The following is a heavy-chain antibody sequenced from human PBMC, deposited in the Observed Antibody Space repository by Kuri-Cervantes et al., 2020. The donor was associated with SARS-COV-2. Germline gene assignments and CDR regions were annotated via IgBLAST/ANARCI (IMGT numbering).Heavy chain of an antibody. CDR2: ISSNGETT. CDR1: GFTFNAYS. J-gene: IGHJ4*02. CDR3: ARQLETTMLYYFDY. V-gene: IGHV3-64*04. D-gene: IGHD3-10*02. Sequence: GESLKISCSASGFTFNAYSMHWVRQAPGKGLEYVSAISSNGETTYYADSVKGRSTISRDNAKNSLYLQMNSLRAEDTAVYYCARQLETTMLYYFDYWGQGTLVTVSS.